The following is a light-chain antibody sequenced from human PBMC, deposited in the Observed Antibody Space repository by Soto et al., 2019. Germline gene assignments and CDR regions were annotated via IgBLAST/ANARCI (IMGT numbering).Light chain of an antibody. CDR2: KAS. V-gene: IGKV1-5*03. Sequence: DIQMTQSPSTLSASVGDRVTITCWASQSISSWLAWYQQKPGKAPKRLIYKASSLESGVPSRFSGSGSGTEFTLTISSLQPDDFATYYCQQYDSFSLTFGGGTKVEIK. J-gene: IGKJ4*01. CDR3: QQYDSFSLT. CDR1: QSISSW.